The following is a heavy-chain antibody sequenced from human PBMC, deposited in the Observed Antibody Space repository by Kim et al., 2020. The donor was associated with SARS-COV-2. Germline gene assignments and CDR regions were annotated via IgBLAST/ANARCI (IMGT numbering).Heavy chain of an antibody. CDR3: ARVGGDGYNSFFDY. J-gene: IGHJ4*02. Sequence: ADSVKGRFTISRDNAKNSLYLQMNSLRAEDTAVYYCARVGGDGYNSFFDYWGQGTLVTVSS. V-gene: IGHV3-21*01. D-gene: IGHD1-1*01.